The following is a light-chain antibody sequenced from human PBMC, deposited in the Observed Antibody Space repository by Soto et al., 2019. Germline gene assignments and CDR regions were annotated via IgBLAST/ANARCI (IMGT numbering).Light chain of an antibody. CDR2: KAS. Sequence: DIQMTQYPSTLSASVGDRVTITCGASQSISVWLAWYQQKAGKAPNLLIYKASRLESGVPSRFRGSGSGTDLTLTISSLQHEDFETYYCQQVESYTSTFGGGTKVDIK. CDR3: QQVESYTST. V-gene: IGKV1-5*03. CDR1: QSISVW. J-gene: IGKJ4*01.